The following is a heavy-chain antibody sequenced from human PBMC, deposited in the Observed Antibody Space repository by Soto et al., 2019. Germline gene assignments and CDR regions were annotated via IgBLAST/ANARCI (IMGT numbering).Heavy chain of an antibody. V-gene: IGHV1-3*01. J-gene: IGHJ4*02. CDR3: ARAISYDFWSGYYNY. CDR2: INAGNGNT. D-gene: IGHD3-3*01. CDR1: GYTFTSYA. Sequence: ASVKVSCKASGYTFTSYAMHWVRQAPGQRLEWMGWINAGNGNTKYSQKFQGRVTITRDTSASTAYMELSSLRSEDTAVYHCARAISYDFWSGYYNYWGQGTLVTVSS.